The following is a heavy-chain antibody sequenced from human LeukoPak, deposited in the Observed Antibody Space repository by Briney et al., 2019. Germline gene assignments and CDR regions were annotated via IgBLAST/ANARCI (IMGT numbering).Heavy chain of an antibody. CDR3: APGPYFYRSGTPLAACDV. CDR1: GYPFSGDY. CDR2: INAKNGDT. D-gene: IGHD3-10*01. J-gene: IGHJ3*01. Sequence: ASVRDSRMASGYPFSGDYMHWGRQAPGEGGEWGGWINAKNGDTKYAQNYQGGVTMPRDTSVNTAYMELSRLTSDDRAAYHCAPGPYFYRSGTPLAACDVWGPGTQVSVSS. V-gene: IGHV1-2*02.